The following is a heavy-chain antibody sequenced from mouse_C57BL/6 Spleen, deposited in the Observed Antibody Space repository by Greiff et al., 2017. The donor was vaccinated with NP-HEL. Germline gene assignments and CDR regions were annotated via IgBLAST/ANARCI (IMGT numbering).Heavy chain of an antibody. V-gene: IGHV1-52*01. D-gene: IGHD3-2*02. J-gene: IGHJ2*01. Sequence: QVQLQQPGAELVRPGSSVKLSCKASGYTFTSYWMHWVKQRPIQGLEWIGNIDPSDSETHYNQKFKDKATLTVDKSSSTAYMQLSSLTSEDSAVYYCAILDSSGYEEYYWGQGTTLTVSS. CDR1: GYTFTSYW. CDR2: IDPSDSET. CDR3: AILDSSGYEEYY.